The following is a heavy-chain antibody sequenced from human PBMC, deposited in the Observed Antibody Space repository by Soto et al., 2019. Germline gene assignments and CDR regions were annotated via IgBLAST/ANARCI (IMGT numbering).Heavy chain of an antibody. CDR2: IFHSGST. V-gene: IGHV4-4*02. J-gene: IGHJ5*02. Sequence: QVQLQESGPGLVKPSGTLSLTCVVSGGSISSSKWWRWVRQPPGKGLVWIGEIFHSGSTNYNPSLNSRVIISVDKSKNQFSLKLNSVTAADTAVYYCAQLYNWFDPWGQGTLVTVSS. CDR3: AQLYNWFDP. CDR1: GGSISSSKW.